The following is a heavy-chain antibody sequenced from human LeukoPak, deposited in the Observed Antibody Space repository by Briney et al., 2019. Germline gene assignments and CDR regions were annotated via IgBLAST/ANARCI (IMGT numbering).Heavy chain of an antibody. Sequence: SETLSLTCTVSGDSITNYFWSWIRQPPGKGLEWIGYIYYTGSTNYKPSLRRRVTISVDTSTNQFSLRLRSLTAADTAVYYCARGRVAYSAYYFDYWGQGTLVTVSS. CDR3: ARGRVAYSAYYFDY. V-gene: IGHV4-59*01. J-gene: IGHJ4*02. CDR2: IYYTGST. CDR1: GDSITNYF. D-gene: IGHD2-15*01.